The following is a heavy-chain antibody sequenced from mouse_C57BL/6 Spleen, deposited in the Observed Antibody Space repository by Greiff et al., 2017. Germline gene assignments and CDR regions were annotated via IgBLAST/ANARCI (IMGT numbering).Heavy chain of an antibody. CDR3: ARGGDGNYDYAMDY. D-gene: IGHD2-1*01. CDR1: GFTFSSYA. Sequence: EVKLVESGGGLVKPGGSLKLSCAASGFTFSSYAMSWVRQTPEKRLEWVATISDGGSYTYYPDNVKGRFTISRDNAKNNLYLQMSHLKSEDTAMYYCARGGDGNYDYAMDYWGQGTSVTVSS. V-gene: IGHV5-4*03. J-gene: IGHJ4*01. CDR2: ISDGGSYT.